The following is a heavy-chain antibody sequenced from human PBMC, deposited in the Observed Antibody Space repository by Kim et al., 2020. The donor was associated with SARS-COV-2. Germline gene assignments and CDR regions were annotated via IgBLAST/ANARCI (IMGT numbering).Heavy chain of an antibody. CDR3: AREQYEQWLGSGDAFDI. J-gene: IGHJ3*02. CDR1: GYTFTSYG. V-gene: IGHV1-18*01. Sequence: ASVKVSCKASGYTFTSYGISWVRQAPGQGLEGMGWTSAYNGNTNYAQKLQGRVTMTTDTSTSTAYMELRSLRSDDTAVYYCAREQYEQWLGSGDAFDIWGQGTMVTVSS. CDR2: TSAYNGNT. D-gene: IGHD6-19*01.